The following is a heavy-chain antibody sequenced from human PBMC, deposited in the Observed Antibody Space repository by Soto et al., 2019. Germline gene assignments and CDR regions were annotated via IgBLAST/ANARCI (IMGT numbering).Heavy chain of an antibody. J-gene: IGHJ6*02. D-gene: IGHD3-9*01. CDR2: ISSSSYI. CDR3: ARDGADYDILTGYYDYYYHGMDV. V-gene: IGHV3-21*01. Sequence: PGGSLRLSCAASGFTFSSYSMNWVRQAPGKGLEWVSSISSSSYIYYADSVKGRFTISRDNAKNSLYLQMNSLRAEDTAVYFCARDGADYDILTGYYDYYYHGMDVWGQGTTVTVSS. CDR1: GFTFSSYS.